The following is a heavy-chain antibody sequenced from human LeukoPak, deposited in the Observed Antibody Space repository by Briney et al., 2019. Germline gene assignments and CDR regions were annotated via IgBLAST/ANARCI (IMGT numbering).Heavy chain of an antibody. Sequence: GASVKVSCKTSGYTFSTYSITWVRQAPGQGLEWMGWINPNSGGTNYAQKFQGWVTMTRDTSISTAYMELSRLRSDDTAVYYCARDIPPPLGYCSGGSCDYYYYGMDVWGQGTTVTVSS. D-gene: IGHD2-15*01. CDR2: INPNSGGT. J-gene: IGHJ6*02. V-gene: IGHV1-2*04. CDR1: GYTFSTYS. CDR3: ARDIPPPLGYCSGGSCDYYYYGMDV.